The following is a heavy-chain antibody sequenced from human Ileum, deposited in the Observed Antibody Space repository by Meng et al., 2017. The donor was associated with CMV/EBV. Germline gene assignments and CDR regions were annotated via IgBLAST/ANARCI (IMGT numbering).Heavy chain of an antibody. D-gene: IGHD2-2*01. V-gene: IGHV1-46*01. CDR3: ARDSYGVPAADYGMDV. CDR1: GYTFTSYY. J-gene: IGHJ6*02. Sequence: ASVKVSCKASGYTFTSYYMHWVRQAPGQGLEWMGIINPSGGSTSYAQKFQGRVTMTRDTSTSTVYMELSSLRSEDTAVYYCARDSYGVPAADYGMDVWGQGTTVTVSS. CDR2: INPSGGST.